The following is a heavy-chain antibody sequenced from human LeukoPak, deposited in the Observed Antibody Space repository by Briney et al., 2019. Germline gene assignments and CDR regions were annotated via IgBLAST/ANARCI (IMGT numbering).Heavy chain of an antibody. J-gene: IGHJ4*02. CDR1: GFTFDDYG. Sequence: GGSLRLSCAASGFTFDDYGMSWVRQAPGKGLEWVSGINWNGGSTGYADSVKGRFTISRDNAKNSLYLQMNSLRAEDTAVYYCARDPATYYYDSSFDYWGQGTLVTVSS. V-gene: IGHV3-20*04. D-gene: IGHD3-22*01. CDR3: ARDPATYYYDSSFDY. CDR2: INWNGGST.